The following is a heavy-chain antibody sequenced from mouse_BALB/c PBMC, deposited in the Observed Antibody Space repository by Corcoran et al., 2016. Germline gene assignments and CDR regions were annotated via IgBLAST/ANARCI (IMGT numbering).Heavy chain of an antibody. CDR3: SRDSVYGLFAY. CDR1: GYSFTGYT. CDR2: INPYNGGS. Sequence: EVQLQQSGPELVKSGASMKISCKASGYSFTGYTMNWVKQSHGKNLEWIGLINPYNGGSSYNQKFKGKATLTVDKESSTAYMELLSLTSEDSAGYFCSRDSVYGLFAYWGQGTLVTVSA. D-gene: IGHD1-1*02. V-gene: IGHV1-18*01. J-gene: IGHJ3*01.